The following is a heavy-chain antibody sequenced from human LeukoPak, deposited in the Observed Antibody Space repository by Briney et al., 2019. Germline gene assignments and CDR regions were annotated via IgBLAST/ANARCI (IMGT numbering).Heavy chain of an antibody. CDR1: GYTFTSYD. CDR2: IIPIFGTA. D-gene: IGHD5-12*01. V-gene: IGHV1-69*13. CDR3: ARVREYSGYDPDY. Sequence: ASVKVSCKASGYTFTSYDINWVRQATGQGLEWMEGIIPIFGTANYAQKFQGRVTITADESTSTAYMELSSLRSEDTAVYYCARVREYSGYDPDYWGQGTLVTVSS. J-gene: IGHJ4*02.